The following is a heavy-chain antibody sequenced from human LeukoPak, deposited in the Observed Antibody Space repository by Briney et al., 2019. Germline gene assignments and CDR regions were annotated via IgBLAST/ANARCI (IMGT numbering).Heavy chain of an antibody. Sequence: GGSLRLSCAASGFTFSNAWMSWVRQAPGKGLEWVGRIKSKTDGGTTDYAAPVKGRFTISRDDSKNTLYLQMNSLRAEDTAGYYCARDGIGGYQLLRVPPNWFDPWGQGTLVTVSS. V-gene: IGHV3-15*01. D-gene: IGHD2-2*01. CDR2: IKSKTDGGTT. J-gene: IGHJ5*02. CDR3: ARDGIGGYQLLRVPPNWFDP. CDR1: GFTFSNAW.